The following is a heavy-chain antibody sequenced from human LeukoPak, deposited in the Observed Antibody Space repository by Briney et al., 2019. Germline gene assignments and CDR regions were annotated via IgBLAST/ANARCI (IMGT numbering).Heavy chain of an antibody. CDR1: GYTFTGYY. D-gene: IGHD3-3*01. CDR2: INPNSGGT. Sequence: ASVKVSCKASGYTFTGYYMHWVRQAPGQGLEWMGWINPNSGGTNYAQMFQGRVTMTRDTSISTAYMELSRLRSDDTAVYYCARVYDYDFWSGYRHDFDYWGQGTLVTVSS. V-gene: IGHV1-2*02. J-gene: IGHJ4*02. CDR3: ARVYDYDFWSGYRHDFDY.